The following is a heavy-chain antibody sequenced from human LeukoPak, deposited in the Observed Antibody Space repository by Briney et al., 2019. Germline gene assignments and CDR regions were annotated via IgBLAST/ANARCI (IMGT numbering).Heavy chain of an antibody. D-gene: IGHD3-22*01. J-gene: IGHJ3*02. CDR1: GYSFTSYW. Sequence: GESLKISCKVSGYSFTSYWISWGRQMPGKSLEWMGRIDPSDSYTNYRPSFQGHVTISADKSISTAYLQWSSLEASDTAVYYCARRGSSGYYADTFDIWGQGTMVTVSS. CDR2: IDPSDSYT. CDR3: ARRGSSGYYADTFDI. V-gene: IGHV5-10-1*01.